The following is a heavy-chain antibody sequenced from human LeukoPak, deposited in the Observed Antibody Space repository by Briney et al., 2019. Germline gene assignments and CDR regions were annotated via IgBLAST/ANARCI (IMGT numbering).Heavy chain of an antibody. D-gene: IGHD3-3*01. CDR3: ARRPNTYDFWSGYPHYYFDY. CDR1: GFTFSSYW. Sequence: GGSLRLSCAASGFTFSSYWMSWVRQAPGKGLEWVANIKQDGSEKYYVDSVKGRFTISRDNAKNSLYLQMNSLRAEDTAVYYCARRPNTYDFWSGYPHYYFDYWGQGTLVTVSS. V-gene: IGHV3-7*01. CDR2: IKQDGSEK. J-gene: IGHJ4*02.